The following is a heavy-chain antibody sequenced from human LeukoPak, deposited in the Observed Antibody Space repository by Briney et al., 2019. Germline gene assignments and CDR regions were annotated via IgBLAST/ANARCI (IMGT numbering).Heavy chain of an antibody. CDR2: INHSGST. CDR3: ARGLGPIYYYYYYMDV. CDR1: GGSFSGYY. Sequence: PSETLSLTCAVYGGSFSGYYWSWIRQPPGKGLEWIGEINHSGSTNYNPSLKSRVTISVDTSKNQFSPKLSSVTAADTAVYYCARGLGPIYYYYYYMDVWGKGTTVTVSS. J-gene: IGHJ6*03. V-gene: IGHV4-34*01.